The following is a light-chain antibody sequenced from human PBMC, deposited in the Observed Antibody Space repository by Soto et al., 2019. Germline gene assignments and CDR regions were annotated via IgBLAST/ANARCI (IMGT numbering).Light chain of an antibody. CDR1: QSVSNSY. J-gene: IGKJ5*01. V-gene: IGKV3-20*01. CDR3: QQYGRSPLT. CDR2: GAS. Sequence: EIVLTQSPGTQSLSPGERGTLSCRASQSVSNSYLAWYQQKPGQAPRLLIYGASNRATGIPDRFSGSGSGTDFTLTISRLEPEDFAVYYCQQYGRSPLTFGQGTRLEIK.